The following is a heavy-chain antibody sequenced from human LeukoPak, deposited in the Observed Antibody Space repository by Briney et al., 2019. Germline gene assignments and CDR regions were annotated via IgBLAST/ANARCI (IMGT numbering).Heavy chain of an antibody. V-gene: IGHV3-7*04. D-gene: IGHD2-21*01. CDR1: GFTFSNSW. Sequence: PGGSLRLSCAASGFTFSNSWMTWVRQAPGKGLEWVANIKHDGSEKYFVDSLEGRFTISRDNAKNSLYLQMNSLRAEDTAVYYCARNVWNWFDPWGQGTLVTVSS. CDR2: IKHDGSEK. CDR3: ARNVWNWFDP. J-gene: IGHJ5*02.